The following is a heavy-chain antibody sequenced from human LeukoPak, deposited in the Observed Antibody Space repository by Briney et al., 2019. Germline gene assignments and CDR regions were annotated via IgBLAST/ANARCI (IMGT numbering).Heavy chain of an antibody. D-gene: IGHD3-16*02. J-gene: IGHJ4*02. CDR2: INHSGST. CDR3: ARGRVKNTVWGSYRSGYYFDY. Sequence: SETLSLTCTVSGDSISSSNSYWGWIRQPPGKGLEWIGEINHSGSTNYNPSLKSRVTISVDTSKNQFSLKLSSVTAADTAVYYCARGRVKNTVWGSYRSGYYFDYWGQGTLVTVSS. V-gene: IGHV4-39*07. CDR1: GDSISSSNSY.